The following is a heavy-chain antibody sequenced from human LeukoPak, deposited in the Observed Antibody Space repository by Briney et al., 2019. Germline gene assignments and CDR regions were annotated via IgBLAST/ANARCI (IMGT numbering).Heavy chain of an antibody. CDR3: ARWRALVVVSFDY. Sequence: SETLSLTCTVSGGSISSGGYYWSWLRQPPGKGLEWIGYIYHSGSTYYNPSLKSRVTISVDRSKNQFSLKLSSVTAADTAVYYCARWRALVVVSFDYWGQGTLVTVSS. D-gene: IGHD2-2*01. CDR1: GGSISSGGYY. V-gene: IGHV4-30-2*01. CDR2: IYHSGST. J-gene: IGHJ4*02.